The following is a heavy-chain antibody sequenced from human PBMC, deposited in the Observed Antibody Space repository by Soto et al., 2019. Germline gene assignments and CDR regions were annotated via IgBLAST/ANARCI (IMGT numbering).Heavy chain of an antibody. Sequence: GASVKVSCKASGGTFSSYAISWVRQAPGQGLEWMGGIIPIFGTANYAQKFQGRVTITADESTSTAYMELSSLRSEDTAVYYCARLGGYSGYDFRFDYWGQGTLVTVSS. J-gene: IGHJ4*02. D-gene: IGHD5-12*01. CDR2: IIPIFGTA. V-gene: IGHV1-69*13. CDR3: ARLGGYSGYDFRFDY. CDR1: GGTFSSYA.